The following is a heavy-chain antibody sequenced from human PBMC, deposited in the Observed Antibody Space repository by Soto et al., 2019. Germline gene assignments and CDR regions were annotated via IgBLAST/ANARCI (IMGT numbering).Heavy chain of an antibody. V-gene: IGHV1-18*01. J-gene: IGHJ4*02. CDR3: ARGRTLAVAAQLDY. Sequence: XSVKVSCKASGYTFTSYGISWVRQAPGQGLEWMGWISAYNGNTNYAQKLQGRVTMTTDTSTSTAYMELRSLRSDDTAVYYCARGRTLAVAAQLDYWGQGTLVTVSS. D-gene: IGHD6-19*01. CDR2: ISAYNGNT. CDR1: GYTFTSYG.